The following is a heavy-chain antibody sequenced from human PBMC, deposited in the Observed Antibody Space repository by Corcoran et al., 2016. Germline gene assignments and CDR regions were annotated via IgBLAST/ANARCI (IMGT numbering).Heavy chain of an antibody. V-gene: IGHV4-34*01. D-gene: IGHD6-13*01. CDR3: AREGPIAAAARKRYYFDY. CDR2: INHSGST. J-gene: IGHJ4*02. Sequence: QVQLQQWGAGLLKPSETLSLTCAVYGGSFSGYYWSWIRQPPGKGLEWIGEINHSGSTNYNPSLKSRVTISVDTSKNQFSLKLSSVTAADTAVYYCAREGPIAAAARKRYYFDYWGQGTLVTVSS. CDR1: GGSFSGYY.